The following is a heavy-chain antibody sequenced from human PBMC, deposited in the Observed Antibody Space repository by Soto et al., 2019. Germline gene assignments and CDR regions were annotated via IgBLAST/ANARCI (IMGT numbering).Heavy chain of an antibody. CDR3: ARELFRKWLRGEIRE. CDR1: GGSFSGYY. V-gene: IGHV4-34*01. CDR2: INHSGST. Sequence: SETLSLTCAVYGGSFSGYYWSWIRQPLGKGLEWIGEINHSGSTNYNPSLKSRVTISVDTSKNQFSLKLSSVTAADTAVYYCARELFRKWLRGEIREWGQGTLVTVSS. J-gene: IGHJ4*02. D-gene: IGHD5-12*01.